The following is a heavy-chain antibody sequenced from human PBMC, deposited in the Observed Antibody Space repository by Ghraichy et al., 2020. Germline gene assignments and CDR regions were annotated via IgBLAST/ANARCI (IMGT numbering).Heavy chain of an antibody. V-gene: IGHV3-74*01. CDR3: ARPGGYSYGYNWFDP. D-gene: IGHD5-18*01. CDR1: GFTFSSYW. J-gene: IGHJ5*02. CDR2: INSDGSGT. Sequence: LSLTCAASGFTFSSYWMHWVRQPPGRGLEWVSRINSDGSGTTYAASVKGRFTISRDNARNTLYLEMNSLRAEDTAVYYCARPGGYSYGYNWFDPWGQGTLVTVSS.